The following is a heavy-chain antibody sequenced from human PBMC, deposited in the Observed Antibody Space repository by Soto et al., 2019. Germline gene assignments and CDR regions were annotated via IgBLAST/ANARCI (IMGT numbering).Heavy chain of an antibody. V-gene: IGHV3-21*01. CDR1: GFTFSSYS. CDR3: ARGLDYYDSSGYNYYFDY. Sequence: EVQLVESGGGLVKPGGSLRLSCAASGFTFSSYSMNWVRRAPGKGLEWVSSISSSSSYIYYADSVKGRFTISRDNAKNSLYLQMNSLRAEDTAVYYCARGLDYYDSSGYNYYFDYWGQGTLVTVSS. J-gene: IGHJ4*02. CDR2: ISSSSSYI. D-gene: IGHD3-22*01.